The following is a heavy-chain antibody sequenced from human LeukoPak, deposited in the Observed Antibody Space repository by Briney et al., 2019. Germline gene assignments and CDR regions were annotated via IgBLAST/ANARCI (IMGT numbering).Heavy chain of an antibody. CDR1: GYTFTTYE. Sequence: ASVKVSCKASGYTFTTYEINWVRQATGQGLEWMGWMNPNHTKTRYAQKFQGRITITGNISISTAYMELSSLRSEDTAVYYCARGLVGRTGIDYWGQGTLVTVSS. CDR3: ARGLVGRTGIDY. CDR2: MNPNHTKT. V-gene: IGHV1-8*03. D-gene: IGHD1-26*01. J-gene: IGHJ4*02.